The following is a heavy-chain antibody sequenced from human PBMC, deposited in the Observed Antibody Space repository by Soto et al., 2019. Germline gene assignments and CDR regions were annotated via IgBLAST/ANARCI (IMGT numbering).Heavy chain of an antibody. CDR1: GDSMTGSY. D-gene: IGHD6-19*01. J-gene: IGHJ4*02. CDR3: ARGGWSVDS. CDR2: IYYSGST. Sequence: VQLQESGPRLVKPSETLSLTCTVSGDSMTGSYWTWIRQPPGKRLEFIGYIYYSGSTNYNPSLKSRVTMSVDTSKNQFSLNLNSVTAADTAVYYCARGGWSVDSWGQGTLVTIAS. V-gene: IGHV4-59*01.